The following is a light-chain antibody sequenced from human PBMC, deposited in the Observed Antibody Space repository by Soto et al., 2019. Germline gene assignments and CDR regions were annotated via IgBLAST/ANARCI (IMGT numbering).Light chain of an antibody. V-gene: IGLV1-44*01. CDR1: RSNIGGGYD. J-gene: IGLJ7*01. CDR2: NND. CDR3: ATWDDSLDGRL. Sequence: QSVLTQPPSVSGAPGQRVTISCTGSRSNIGGGYDVHWYQQLPGAAPKLLICNNDQRPSGVPDRFSGSKSGTSASLAISGLQSEDEADYYCATWDDSLDGRLFGGGTQLTVL.